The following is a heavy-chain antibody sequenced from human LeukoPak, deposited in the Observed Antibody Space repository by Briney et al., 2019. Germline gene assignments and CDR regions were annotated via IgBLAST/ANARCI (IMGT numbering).Heavy chain of an antibody. V-gene: IGHV1-46*01. J-gene: IGHJ6*02. CDR2: INPSGGST. CDR1: GYTFTSYY. Sequence: ASVKVSCKASGYTFTSYYMHWVRQAPGQGLEWMGIINPSGGSTSYAQKFQGRVTMTRDMSTSTVYMELSSLRSEDTAVYYCARDLGIQLWLYYGMDVWGQGTTVTVSS. CDR3: ARDLGIQLWLYYGMDV. D-gene: IGHD5-18*01.